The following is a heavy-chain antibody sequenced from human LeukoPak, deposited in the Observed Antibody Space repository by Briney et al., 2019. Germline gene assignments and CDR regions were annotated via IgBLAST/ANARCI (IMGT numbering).Heavy chain of an antibody. Sequence: PGRSMRLSCAASGFTFSSYAMVWVRQAPGKGLEWVSGISVSGGSTYYADSVKGRFTISRDNSKNTLYLQMNSLRAEDTAVYYCAKDLPIVAVPAAIGGIDYWGQGTLVAVSS. CDR1: GFTFSSYA. CDR3: AKDLPIVAVPAAIGGIDY. CDR2: ISVSGGST. D-gene: IGHD2-2*02. V-gene: IGHV3-23*01. J-gene: IGHJ4*02.